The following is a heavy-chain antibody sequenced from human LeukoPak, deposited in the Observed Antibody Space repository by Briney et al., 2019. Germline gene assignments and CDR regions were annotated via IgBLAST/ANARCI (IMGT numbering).Heavy chain of an antibody. CDR3: ARGIAVAGTSRFYYFDS. D-gene: IGHD6-19*01. J-gene: IGHJ4*02. Sequence: SVKVSCKPSGGTFSNYAISWVRQAPGQGLEWMGGIIPLFDTTIYAQKLQGRVTITADESTSTAYMELSSLRSEDTAVYYCARGIAVAGTSRFYYFDSWGQGTLVTVSS. V-gene: IGHV1-69*13. CDR1: GGTFSNYA. CDR2: IIPLFDTT.